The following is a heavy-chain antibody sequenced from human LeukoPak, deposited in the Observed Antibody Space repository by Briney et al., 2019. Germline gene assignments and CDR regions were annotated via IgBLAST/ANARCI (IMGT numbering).Heavy chain of an antibody. CDR2: IIPIFGTA. V-gene: IGHV1-69*13. CDR1: GGTFSSYA. J-gene: IGHJ5*02. D-gene: IGHD1-1*01. CDR3: ARDRPRTEGDWFDP. Sequence: SVKVSCKASGGTFSSYAISWVRQAPGQGLEWMGGIIPIFGTANYAQKFQGRVTITADESTSTAYMELSSRRSEDTAVYDCARDRPRTEGDWFDPWGQGTLVTVSS.